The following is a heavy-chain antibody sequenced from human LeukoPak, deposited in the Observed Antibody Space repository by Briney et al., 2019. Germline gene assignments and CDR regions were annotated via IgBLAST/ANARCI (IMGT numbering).Heavy chain of an antibody. Sequence: ASVKVSCKASLYTFTGYYMHWVRQAPGQGREWMGGINPNSGDTNYAPKFQGRVTMTRDTSISTAYMELSRLGSDDTAVYYCARGVPPSYSSAWYVNYWGQGALVTVSS. CDR1: LYTFTGYY. CDR2: INPNSGDT. V-gene: IGHV1-2*02. J-gene: IGHJ4*02. CDR3: ARGVPPSYSSAWYVNY. D-gene: IGHD6-19*01.